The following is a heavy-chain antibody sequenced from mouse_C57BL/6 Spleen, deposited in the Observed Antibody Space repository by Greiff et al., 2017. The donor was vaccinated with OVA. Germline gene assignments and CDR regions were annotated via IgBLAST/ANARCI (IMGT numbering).Heavy chain of an antibody. CDR1: GFNIKDDY. CDR2: IDPENGDT. CDR3: TGVTTVVAYYFDY. Sequence: VQLQQSGAELVRPGASVKLSCTASGFNIKDDYMHWVKQRPEQGLEWIEWIDPENGDTEYASKFQGKATITADTSSNTAYLQLSSLTSEDTAVYYCTGVTTVVAYYFDYWGQGTTLTVSS. J-gene: IGHJ2*01. V-gene: IGHV14-4*01. D-gene: IGHD1-1*01.